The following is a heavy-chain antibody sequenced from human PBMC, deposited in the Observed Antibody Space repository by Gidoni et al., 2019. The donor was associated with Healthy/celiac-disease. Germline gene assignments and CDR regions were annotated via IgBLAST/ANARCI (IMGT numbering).Heavy chain of an antibody. J-gene: IGHJ6*02. CDR1: GGSISSGGYY. CDR2: IYYSGST. CDR3: ARAKGQQIHLYYYYGMDV. V-gene: IGHV4-31*03. Sequence: QVQLQESGPGLVKPSQTQSLTCTVSGGSISSGGYYWSGIRLHPGKGLEGIGYIYYSGSTYYHPSLTSRVTISVDTSKNQFSLKLSSVTSSDTAVYYCARAKGQQIHLYYYYGMDVWGQGTTVTVSS. D-gene: IGHD1-1*01.